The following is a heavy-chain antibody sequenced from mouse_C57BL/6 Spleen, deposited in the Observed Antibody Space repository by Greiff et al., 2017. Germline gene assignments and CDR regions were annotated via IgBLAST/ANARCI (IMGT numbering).Heavy chain of an antibody. D-gene: IGHD1-2*01. CDR1: GFTFSSYG. J-gene: IGHJ2*01. CDR2: ISSGGSYT. Sequence: EVQLVESGGDLVKPGGSLKLSCAASGFTFSSYGMSWVRQTPDKRLEWVATISSGGSYTYYPDSVKGRVIISRDNAKKPLYLQMSSLKSEDTAMYYCARDDTTAYFDYWGQGTTLTVSS. V-gene: IGHV5-6*01. CDR3: ARDDTTAYFDY.